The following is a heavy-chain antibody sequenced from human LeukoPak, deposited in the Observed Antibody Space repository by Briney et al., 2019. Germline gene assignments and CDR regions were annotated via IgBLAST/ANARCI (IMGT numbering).Heavy chain of an antibody. CDR3: ARELRTPYDILGRGNAFDI. Sequence: PGGSLRLSCAASGFTLSSYTMNWVRQAPGKGLEWVSSITSSSSYIYYADSVKGRFTISRDNARNSLYLQMNSLRAEDTAVYYCARELRTPYDILGRGNAFDIWGQGTMVTVSS. V-gene: IGHV3-21*01. CDR1: GFTLSSYT. J-gene: IGHJ3*02. D-gene: IGHD3-9*01. CDR2: ITSSSSYI.